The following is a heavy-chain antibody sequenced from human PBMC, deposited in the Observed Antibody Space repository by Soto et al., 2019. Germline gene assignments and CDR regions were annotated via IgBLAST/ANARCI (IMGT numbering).Heavy chain of an antibody. D-gene: IGHD3-10*01. J-gene: IGHJ5*02. CDR3: ARARITMVRGVIITNWFDP. CDR2: INPNSGGT. CDR1: GYTFTGYY. V-gene: IGHV1-2*02. Sequence: QVQLVQSGAEVKKPGASVKVSCKASGYTFTGYYMHWVRQAPGQGLEWMGWINPNSGGTNYAQKCQGRVTMTRDTSISTSYMELSRLRSDDTAVYYCARARITMVRGVIITNWFDPWGQGTLVTVSS.